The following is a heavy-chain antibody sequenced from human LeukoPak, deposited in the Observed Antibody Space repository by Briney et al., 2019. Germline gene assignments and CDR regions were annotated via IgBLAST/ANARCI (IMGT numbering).Heavy chain of an antibody. V-gene: IGHV3-74*01. D-gene: IGHD3-22*01. Sequence: GGSLRLSCAASGFTFSSYWMHWVRQAPGKGLVWVSRINSDGSTTSYADSVKGRFTISRDNAKNTLYLQMNSLRAEDTAVYYCARSLVVIFAFDIWGQGTMVTVSS. CDR2: INSDGSTT. CDR3: ARSLVVIFAFDI. CDR1: GFTFSSYW. J-gene: IGHJ3*02.